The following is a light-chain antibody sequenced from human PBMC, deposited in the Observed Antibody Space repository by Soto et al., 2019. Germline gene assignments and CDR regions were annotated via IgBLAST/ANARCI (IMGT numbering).Light chain of an antibody. J-gene: IGKJ1*01. V-gene: IGKV3-15*01. CDR2: DAS. CDR3: QQYNNWLPWT. CDR1: QSVSNN. Sequence: ILMTQSPATLSVSPGERATLSCRASQSVSNNLAWYQQKPGQAPRLLIYDASTRATGIPASFSGSGSGTEFTLTISGLQSEDFAVYYCQQYNNWLPWTFGQGTKGEIK.